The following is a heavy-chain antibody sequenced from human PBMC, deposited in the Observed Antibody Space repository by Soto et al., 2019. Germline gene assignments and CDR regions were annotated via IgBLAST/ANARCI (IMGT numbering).Heavy chain of an antibody. CDR1: GFTFDDYG. V-gene: IGHV3-20*01. CDR3: DSDTVRDYGDFDAFDL. CDR2: INWNGGST. Sequence: EVQLVESGGGVVRPGGSLRLSCAASGFTFDDYGMSWVRQAPGKGLEWVSGINWNGGSTGYADSVKGRFTISRDNAKNSMYLQMHRQSAEAKALDHCDSDTVRDYGDFDAFDLWGQGTMVTVSS. J-gene: IGHJ3*01. D-gene: IGHD4-17*01.